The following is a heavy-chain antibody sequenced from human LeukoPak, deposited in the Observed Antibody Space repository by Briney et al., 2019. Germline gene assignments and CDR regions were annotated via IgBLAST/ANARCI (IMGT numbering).Heavy chain of an antibody. D-gene: IGHD4-23*01. Sequence: GGSLRLSCAASGFTFNTYTMNWVRQAPGKGLEWVSSITASSTAIYSADSVKGRFTISRDNAKNFLYLQMNSLRAEDTAVYYCARDRLRWFPGSGPDYWGQGTLVTVSS. V-gene: IGHV3-21*01. CDR1: GFTFNTYT. CDR2: ITASSTAI. CDR3: ARDRLRWFPGSGPDY. J-gene: IGHJ4*02.